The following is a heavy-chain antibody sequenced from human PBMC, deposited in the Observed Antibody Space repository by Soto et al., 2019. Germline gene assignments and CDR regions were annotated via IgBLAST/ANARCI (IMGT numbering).Heavy chain of an antibody. J-gene: IGHJ4*02. D-gene: IGHD2-8*02. V-gene: IGHV4-34*01. CDR3: ARDKITGLFDY. Sequence: QVQLQQWGAGLLKPSETLSLTCAVYGGSFSGYYWSWIRQPPGTGLEWIGEINHSGSTNYNPSLKSPTTISVDTSKNQFSLKLTSVTAADPAVYYCARDKITGLFDYWGQGTLVTVSS. CDR1: GGSFSGYY. CDR2: INHSGST.